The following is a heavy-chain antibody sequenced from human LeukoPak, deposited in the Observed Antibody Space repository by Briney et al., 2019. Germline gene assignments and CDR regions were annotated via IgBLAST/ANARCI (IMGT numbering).Heavy chain of an antibody. CDR3: ASYNYYDSSGYYY. Sequence: GGSLTLFCAPSGFTFSSYSMNWVRQAPGKGLEGVSSISSSSSYIYYADSVKGRFTISRDNAKNSLYLQMNSLRAEDTAVYYCASYNYYDSSGYYYWGQGTLVTVSS. J-gene: IGHJ4*02. V-gene: IGHV3-21*01. CDR1: GFTFSSYS. CDR2: ISSSSSYI. D-gene: IGHD3-22*01.